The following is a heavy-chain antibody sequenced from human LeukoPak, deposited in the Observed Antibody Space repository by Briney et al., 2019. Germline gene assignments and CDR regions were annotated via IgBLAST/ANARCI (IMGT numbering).Heavy chain of an antibody. V-gene: IGHV4-4*02. CDR2: VNLQGST. CDR1: GGSITSTNY. CDR3: ARPRDGYNFGAFVM. Sequence: SETLSLTCGVSGGSITSTNYWTWVRQPPGKGLEWIGEVNLQGSTNYNPSLMGRVAISVDMSENHISLQLTSVTAADTAVYYCARPRDGYNFGAFVMWGQGTLVTVSS. J-gene: IGHJ3*02. D-gene: IGHD5-24*01.